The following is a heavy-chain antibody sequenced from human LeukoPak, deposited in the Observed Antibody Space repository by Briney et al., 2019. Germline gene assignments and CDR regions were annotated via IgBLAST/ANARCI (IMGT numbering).Heavy chain of an antibody. CDR2: IYYIVST. CDR3: AAGRAFDAFHI. V-gene: IGHV4-59*01. Sequence: SETLSLTCTVSGGSISEYYWSWIRQPPGKGLEWIGYIYYIVSTNYNPSLKSRVTISVDTSKKLFSLNLSSVAAADTAVYYCAAGRAFDAFHIWGQGTMVTVSS. J-gene: IGHJ3*02. D-gene: IGHD3-3*02. CDR1: GGSISEYY.